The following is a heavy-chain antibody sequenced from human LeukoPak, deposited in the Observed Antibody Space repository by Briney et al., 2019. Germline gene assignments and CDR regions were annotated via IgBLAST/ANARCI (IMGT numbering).Heavy chain of an antibody. Sequence: GGSLRLSCAASGFSFSSYAVSWVRQAPGKGLEWVSGISWNGGGIGYADSVKGRFTISRDNAKKSLYLQMDSLRAEDTAVYYCAREVGSSWVYYFDYWGQGTLVTVSS. CDR2: ISWNGGGI. D-gene: IGHD6-13*01. CDR3: AREVGSSWVYYFDY. CDR1: GFSFSSYA. V-gene: IGHV3-20*04. J-gene: IGHJ4*02.